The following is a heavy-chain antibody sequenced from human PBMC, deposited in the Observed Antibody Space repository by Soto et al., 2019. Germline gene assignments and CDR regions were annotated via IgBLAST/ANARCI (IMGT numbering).Heavy chain of an antibody. CDR2: MNPSTGST. Sequence: QVQLVQSGAEVKKPGASVKVSCKASGYTFTSYDIKWVRQATGQGLEWMGWMNPSTGSTGFAQKFQGSVTMISNTSISTAYLELSSLTSEGTAVYYCARGRLVAGTVDYWGQGTLVTVSS. CDR1: GYTFTSYD. D-gene: IGHD1-7*01. V-gene: IGHV1-8*01. J-gene: IGHJ4*02. CDR3: ARGRLVAGTVDY.